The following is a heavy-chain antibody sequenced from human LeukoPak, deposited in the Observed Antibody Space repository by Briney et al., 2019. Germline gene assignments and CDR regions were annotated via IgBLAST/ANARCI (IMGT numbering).Heavy chain of an antibody. CDR3: AKGRAAAAGTFYFDY. Sequence: GGSLRLSCAASGFTFSSYAMSWVRQAPGKGLEWVSAISGSGGSTYYADSVKGRFTISRDNSKSTLYLQMNSLRAEDTAVYYCAKGRAAAAGTFYFDYWGQGTLVTVSS. D-gene: IGHD6-13*01. CDR2: ISGSGGST. J-gene: IGHJ4*02. CDR1: GFTFSSYA. V-gene: IGHV3-23*01.